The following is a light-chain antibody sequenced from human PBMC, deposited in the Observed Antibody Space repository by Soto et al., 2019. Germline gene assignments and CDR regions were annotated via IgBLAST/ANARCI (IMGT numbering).Light chain of an antibody. CDR1: QSISSW. Sequence: DIRMTQSPSTLSASVGDRVTITCRASQSISSWFAWYQQKQGKAPKLLIYDASSLESGVPSRLRGSGYGTALSTTITSMQTDDFETYYCQQYKSYSKTFGQGTKVDIK. CDR3: QQYKSYSKT. CDR2: DAS. J-gene: IGKJ1*01. V-gene: IGKV1-5*01.